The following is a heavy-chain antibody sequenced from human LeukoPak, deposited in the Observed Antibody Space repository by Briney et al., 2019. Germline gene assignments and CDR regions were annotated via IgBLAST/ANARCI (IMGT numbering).Heavy chain of an antibody. J-gene: IGHJ6*04. D-gene: IGHD6-13*01. CDR3: ARSYSSSRFIMDV. Sequence: KPSETLSLTCAVYGGSFSGYYWSWIRQPPGKGLEWIGEINHSGSTNYNPSLKSRVTISVDTSKNQFSLKLSSVTAADTAVYYCARSYSSSRFIMDVWGKGTTVTVSS. CDR1: GGSFSGYY. V-gene: IGHV4-34*01. CDR2: INHSGST.